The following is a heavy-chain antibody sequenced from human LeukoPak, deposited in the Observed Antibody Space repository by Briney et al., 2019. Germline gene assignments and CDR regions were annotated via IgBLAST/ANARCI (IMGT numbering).Heavy chain of an antibody. CDR1: GGTFSSYA. CDR2: IIPILGIA. V-gene: IGHV1-69*04. J-gene: IGHJ4*02. CDR3: AREIEGKYTYVLKFDY. D-gene: IGHD5-18*01. Sequence: GASVKVSCKASGGTFSSYAISWVRQAPGQGLEWMGKIIPILGIANYAQKFQGRVTITADTSTSTAYMELSSLRSEDTAVYYCAREIEGKYTYVLKFDYWGQGTLVTVSS.